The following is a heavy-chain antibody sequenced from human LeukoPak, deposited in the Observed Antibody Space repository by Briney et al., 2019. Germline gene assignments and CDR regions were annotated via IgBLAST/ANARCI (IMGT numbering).Heavy chain of an antibody. CDR2: IYYSGST. D-gene: IGHD6-13*01. CDR1: GGSISSSSYY. V-gene: IGHV4-39*07. Sequence: PSETLSLTCTVSGGSISSSSYYWGWIRQPPGKGLEWIGSIYYSGSTYYNPSLKSRVTISVDTSKNQFSLKLSSVTAADTAVYYCAREILLAAAAGYYYYYMDVWGKGTTVTVSS. J-gene: IGHJ6*03. CDR3: AREILLAAAAGYYYYYMDV.